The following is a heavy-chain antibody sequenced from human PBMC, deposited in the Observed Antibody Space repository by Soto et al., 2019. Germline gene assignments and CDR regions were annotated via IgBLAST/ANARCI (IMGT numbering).Heavy chain of an antibody. CDR1: GGSISSSSYY. CDR3: ARHSRLYDSSGYAPNDAFDI. V-gene: IGHV4-39*01. D-gene: IGHD3-22*01. Sequence: KASETLSLTCTVSGGSISSSSYYWGWIRQPPGKGLEWIGSIYYSGSTYYNPSLKSRATISVDTSKNQFSLKLSSVTAADTAVYYCARHSRLYDSSGYAPNDAFDIWGQGTMVTVSS. J-gene: IGHJ3*02. CDR2: IYYSGST.